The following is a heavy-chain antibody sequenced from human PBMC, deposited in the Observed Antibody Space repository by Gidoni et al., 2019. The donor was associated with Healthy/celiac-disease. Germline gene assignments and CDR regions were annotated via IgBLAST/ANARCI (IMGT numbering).Heavy chain of an antibody. CDR1: GFTFSSYS. J-gene: IGHJ6*02. V-gene: IGHV3-21*01. Sequence: EVQLVESGGGLVKPGGSLRLSCAASGFTFSSYSMNWVRQAPGQGLEWVSSISSSSSYIYYADSVKGRFTISRDNAKNSLYLQMNSLRAEDTAVYYCAREGEGYFKARDYYGMDVWGQGTTVTVSS. CDR2: ISSSSSYI. D-gene: IGHD3-9*01. CDR3: AREGEGYFKARDYYGMDV.